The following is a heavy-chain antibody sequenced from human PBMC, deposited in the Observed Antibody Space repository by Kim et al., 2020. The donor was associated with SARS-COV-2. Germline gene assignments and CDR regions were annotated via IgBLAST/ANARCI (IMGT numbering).Heavy chain of an antibody. Sequence: SETLSLTCTISGDSISGYYWSWIRQPAGKGLEWIGRIYLSGNTNFNPSLKSRVIMSIDTARNQFSLKITSVTAADTAVYFCAREGLTSGSDYLDHWGQGT. J-gene: IGHJ4*02. CDR1: GDSISGYY. CDR2: IYLSGNT. CDR3: AREGLTSGSDYLDH. V-gene: IGHV4-4*07. D-gene: IGHD6-19*01.